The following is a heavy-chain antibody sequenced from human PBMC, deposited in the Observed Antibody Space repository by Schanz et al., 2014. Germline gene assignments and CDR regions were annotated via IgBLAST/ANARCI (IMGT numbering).Heavy chain of an antibody. CDR2: ISGGGGTT. CDR1: GFNFSDYA. V-gene: IGHV3-23*01. CDR3: AKDGPGGSGSYSADGGMDV. Sequence: GGSLRLSCAASGFNFSDYAMCWVRQAPGKGLEWVSAISGGGGTTYYTDSVKGRFTISRDNSKSTLYLQMNSLRAEDTAVYYCAKDGPGGSGSYSADGGMDVWGQGTTVIVSS. J-gene: IGHJ6*02. D-gene: IGHD3-10*01.